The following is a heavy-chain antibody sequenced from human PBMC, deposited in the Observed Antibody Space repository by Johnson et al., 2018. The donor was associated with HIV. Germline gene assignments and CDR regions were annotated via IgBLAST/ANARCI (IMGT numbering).Heavy chain of an antibody. V-gene: IGHV3-11*04. J-gene: IGHJ3*02. D-gene: IGHD6-25*01. CDR3: AIDLAVSSGCYAFDI. CDR1: GFTFSDYY. Sequence: QVQLVESGGGLVKPGGSLRLSCAASGFTFSDYYMSWIRQPPGKGLEWISFISTSGSTLHHADSVKGRFTISRDNAENSLYLQMNSLRAADSAVYYCAIDLAVSSGCYAFDIWGQGTMVTVSS. CDR2: ISTSGSTL.